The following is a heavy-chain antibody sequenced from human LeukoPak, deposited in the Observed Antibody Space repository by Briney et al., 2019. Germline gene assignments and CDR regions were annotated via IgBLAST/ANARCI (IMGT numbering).Heavy chain of an antibody. J-gene: IGHJ4*02. D-gene: IGHD6-13*01. CDR3: ATDRRSYSSSWAFDY. V-gene: IGHV1-2*02. CDR1: GYAFTGYY. CDR2: INPNNGGT. Sequence: GASVKVSCKASGYAFTGYYIRWVRQAPGQAPEWMGWINPNNGGTNYPQKFQGRVSMTRDTSISTAYMEVSRLTSDDTAVYYCATDRRSYSSSWAFDYWGQGTLVTVSS.